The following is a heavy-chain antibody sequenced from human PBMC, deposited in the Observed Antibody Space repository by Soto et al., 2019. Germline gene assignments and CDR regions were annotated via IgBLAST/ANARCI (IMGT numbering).Heavy chain of an antibody. Sequence: HPGGSLRLSCAASGFTFSSYAMHWVRQAPGKGLEWVAVISYDGSNKYYADSAKGRFTISRDNSKNTLYLQMNSLRAEDTAVYYCATPRGSYGSYYVFSFNIDYWGQGTLVTVSS. V-gene: IGHV3-30-3*01. CDR2: ISYDGSNK. J-gene: IGHJ4*02. CDR1: GFTFSSYA. CDR3: ATPRGSYGSYYVFSFNIDY. D-gene: IGHD1-26*01.